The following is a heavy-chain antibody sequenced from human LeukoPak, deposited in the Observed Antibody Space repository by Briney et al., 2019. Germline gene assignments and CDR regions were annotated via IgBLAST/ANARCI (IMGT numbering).Heavy chain of an antibody. D-gene: IGHD2-21*02. Sequence: GASVKVSCKASGYTFGIYGISWVRQAPGQGLEWMAWISPYDGDTNYAQKFEGRVTMTTETSTHTAYMALRRLTSADTALHYCARDYCTRGGDCYKEDLFDPWGQGTLVTVSA. CDR1: GYTFGIYG. V-gene: IGHV1-18*01. J-gene: IGHJ5*02. CDR2: ISPYDGDT. CDR3: ARDYCTRGGDCYKEDLFDP.